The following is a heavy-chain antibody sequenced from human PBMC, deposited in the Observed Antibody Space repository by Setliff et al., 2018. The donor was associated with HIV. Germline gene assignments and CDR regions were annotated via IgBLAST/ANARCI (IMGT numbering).Heavy chain of an antibody. J-gene: IGHJ4*02. CDR2: INTSGST. CDR1: GGSISSGSYY. Sequence: SETLSLTCTVSGGSISSGSYYWSWIRQPAGKGLEWIGHINTSGSTNYNPSLKSRVTISVDTSKNQFSLKLSSVTAEDTAVYYCARVKSGSLGGYVDYWGQGTLVTVSS. V-gene: IGHV4-61*09. CDR3: ARVKSGSLGGYVDY. D-gene: IGHD3-10*01.